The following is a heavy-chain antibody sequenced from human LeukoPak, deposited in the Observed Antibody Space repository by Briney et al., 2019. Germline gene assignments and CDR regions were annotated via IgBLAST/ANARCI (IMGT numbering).Heavy chain of an antibody. Sequence: PSETLSLTCTVSGGSISSYYWSWIRQPAGKGLEWIGRIYTNGSTNYNPSLKSRVTMSVDTSKNQFSLKLSSVTAADTAVYYCARAAPNSGWYSDHFDYWGQGTLVTVSS. V-gene: IGHV4-4*07. D-gene: IGHD6-19*01. CDR3: ARAAPNSGWYSDHFDY. CDR2: IYTNGST. CDR1: GGSISSYY. J-gene: IGHJ4*02.